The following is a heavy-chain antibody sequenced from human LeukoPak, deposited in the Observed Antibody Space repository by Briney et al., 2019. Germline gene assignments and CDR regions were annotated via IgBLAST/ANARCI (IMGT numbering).Heavy chain of an antibody. D-gene: IGHD6-19*01. CDR1: GYTLTELS. Sequence: ASVKVSCTVSGYTLTELSMHWVRQAPGKGLEWMGGFDPEDGETIYAQKFQGRVTMTEDTATDTAYMELSSLRSEDTAVYYCATATHSSGWQILGHLFDYWGQGTLVTVSS. J-gene: IGHJ4*02. V-gene: IGHV1-24*01. CDR2: FDPEDGET. CDR3: ATATHSSGWQILGHLFDY.